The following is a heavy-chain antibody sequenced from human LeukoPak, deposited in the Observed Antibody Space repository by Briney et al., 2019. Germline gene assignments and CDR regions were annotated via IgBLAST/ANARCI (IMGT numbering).Heavy chain of an antibody. CDR1: GYTFTSYG. D-gene: IGHD2-15*01. V-gene: IGHV1-18*01. CDR2: ISAYNGNT. J-gene: IGHJ3*02. CDR3: VRVRVADDAFDI. Sequence: ASVKVSCKASGYTFTSYGISWVRQAPGQGLEWMGWISAYNGNTNYAQKLQGRVTMTTDTSTSTAYMELRSLRSDDTAVYYCVRVRVADDAFDIWGQGTMVTVSS.